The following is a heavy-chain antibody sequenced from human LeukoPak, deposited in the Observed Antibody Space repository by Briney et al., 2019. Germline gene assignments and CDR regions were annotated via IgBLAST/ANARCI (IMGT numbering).Heavy chain of an antibody. CDR1: GFTFSNYW. D-gene: IGHD3/OR15-3a*01. CDR2: IKQDGSEK. Sequence: PGGSLRLSCAASGFTFSNYWMHWVRQVPGQGLEWVANIKQDGSEKFYVASVKGRFTISRDNGRSSLYLQMNSLRAEDTALYYCATSYDMGWLIGYWGQGTLVTVSS. CDR3: ATSYDMGWLIGY. V-gene: IGHV3-7*03. J-gene: IGHJ4*02.